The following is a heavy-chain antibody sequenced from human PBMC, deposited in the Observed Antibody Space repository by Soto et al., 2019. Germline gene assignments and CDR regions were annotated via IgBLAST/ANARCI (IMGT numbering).Heavy chain of an antibody. J-gene: IGHJ6*02. CDR3: ARQGFGPLHGLVGV. V-gene: IGHV4-59*08. D-gene: IGHD3-10*01. Sequence: QVQLQESGPGLVKPSETLSLSCTVSGGSISSYYWSWFRQSPGKRMEWIGYVHHSWGSSYNPSLRSRVAISLHASKRQFSLQVTSVTATDTAVYYCARQGFGPLHGLVGVWGQGTTVTVSS. CDR1: GGSISSYY. CDR2: VHHSWGS.